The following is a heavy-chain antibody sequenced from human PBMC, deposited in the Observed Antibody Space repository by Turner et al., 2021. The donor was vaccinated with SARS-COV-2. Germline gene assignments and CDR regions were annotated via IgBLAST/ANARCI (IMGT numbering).Heavy chain of an antibody. CDR1: VFTFSSYG. CDR3: AREHPPSSWQTYYFDF. D-gene: IGHD6-13*01. Sequence: QVQLVESGGGVVQPGRSLRLSCVAPVFTFSSYGMHRVRQAPGKGLEGVAIIWYDGSNKNDADSVKGRFTISRDNSKNTLYLQMNSLRAEDTAVYYCAREHPPSSWQTYYFDFWGQGTLVTVSS. J-gene: IGHJ4*02. V-gene: IGHV3-33*01. CDR2: IWYDGSNK.